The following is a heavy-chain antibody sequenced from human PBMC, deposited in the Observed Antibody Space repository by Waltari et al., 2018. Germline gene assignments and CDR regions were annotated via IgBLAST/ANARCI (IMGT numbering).Heavy chain of an antibody. Sequence: EVQLVESGGGLVKPGGSLRLSCAASGSTFSSTSMNWVRQAPGRWVGGCPSISSGKRYTNFAGLGKGRCTILGDNARNALYLQMNILRAEDTVVFYGARDPSRGPTGADYCGQGTLVAVSS. CDR2: ISSGKRYT. J-gene: IGHJ4*02. D-gene: IGHD6-19*01. CDR1: GSTFSSTS. CDR3: ARDPSRGPTGADY. V-gene: IGHV3-21*01.